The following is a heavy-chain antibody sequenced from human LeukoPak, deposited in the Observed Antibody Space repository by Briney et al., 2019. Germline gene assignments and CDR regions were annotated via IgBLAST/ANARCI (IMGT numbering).Heavy chain of an antibody. CDR3: ARGGAARYYYYYYYMDV. CDR1: GYTFTSYD. D-gene: IGHD6-6*01. CDR2: MNPNSGST. Sequence: ASVKVSCKASGYTFTSYDINWVRQATGQGLEWMGWMNPNSGSTGYAQKFQGRVTMTRNTSISTAYMELSSLRSEDTAVYYCARGGAARYYYYYYYMDVWGKGTTVTVSS. V-gene: IGHV1-8*01. J-gene: IGHJ6*03.